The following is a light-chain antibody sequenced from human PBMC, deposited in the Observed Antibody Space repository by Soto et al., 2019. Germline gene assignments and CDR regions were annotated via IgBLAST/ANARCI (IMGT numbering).Light chain of an antibody. CDR3: QQYYSTPLR. J-gene: IGKJ1*01. CDR1: QSVLYSSNNKNY. Sequence: DIVMTQSPDSLAVSLGERATINCKSSQSVLYSSNNKNYLAWYQQKPGQPPKLLIYWASTRESGVPDRFSGSGSGTDFTLTISSLQAEDVAVYYCQQYYSTPLRLGQGNKVEIK. V-gene: IGKV4-1*01. CDR2: WAS.